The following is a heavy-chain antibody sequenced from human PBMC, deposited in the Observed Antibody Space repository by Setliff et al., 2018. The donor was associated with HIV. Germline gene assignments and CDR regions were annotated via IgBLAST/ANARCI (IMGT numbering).Heavy chain of an antibody. CDR3: ARGNNDLESFDY. D-gene: IGHD3-3*01. CDR1: GDSLNTYY. CDR2: IYASGKT. V-gene: IGHV4-4*07. Sequence: SETLSLTCNVSGDSLNTYYWSWIRQSGGKGLEWIGRIYASGKTTFNPSLKSRVRMSVDTSKNQFSLKLTSVTASDTAVYYCARGNNDLESFDYWGQGALVTVSS. J-gene: IGHJ4*02.